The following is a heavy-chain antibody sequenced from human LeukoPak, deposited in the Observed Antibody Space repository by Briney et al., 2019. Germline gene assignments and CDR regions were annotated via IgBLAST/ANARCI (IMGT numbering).Heavy chain of an antibody. CDR1: GGPLSNYH. Sequence: SETLSRTRTVSGGPLSNYHGRWLRQPAGKAPEGLGHIYESGHTNYNPSLKSRVTMSVDTSKKQFSLKMTAVTAADTAVYYCARGSLGRDGYNYPFDIWGQGTMVTVSS. CDR2: IYESGHT. CDR3: ARGSLGRDGYNYPFDI. J-gene: IGHJ3*02. D-gene: IGHD5-24*01. V-gene: IGHV4-4*07.